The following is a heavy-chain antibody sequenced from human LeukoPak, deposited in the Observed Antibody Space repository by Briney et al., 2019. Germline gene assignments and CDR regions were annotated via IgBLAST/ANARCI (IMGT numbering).Heavy chain of an antibody. Sequence: GASVKVSCKASGYTFTSYDINWVRQATGQGLEWMGWMNPNSGNTGYAQKFQGSVTITRNTSISTDYMELSSLSSEDTAVYYCARHYGSGSYYTSYYYYGMDVWGQGTTVTVSS. V-gene: IGHV1-8*01. CDR1: GYTFTSYD. J-gene: IGHJ6*02. CDR3: ARHYGSGSYYTSYYYYGMDV. CDR2: MNPNSGNT. D-gene: IGHD3-10*01.